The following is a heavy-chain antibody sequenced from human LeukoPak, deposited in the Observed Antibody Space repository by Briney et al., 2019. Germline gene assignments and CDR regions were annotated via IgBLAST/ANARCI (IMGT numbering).Heavy chain of an antibody. D-gene: IGHD6-19*01. CDR1: GGSISSYY. V-gene: IGHV4-59*08. CDR2: IYYNGTT. CDR3: ARQSRGIAVAGLDY. J-gene: IGHJ4*02. Sequence: SDTLSLTCIVSGGSISSYYCTWIRHPPGKGLDWIGYIYYNGTTNYNPSLKSRVTISVDTSKTQFSLKLNSVTAADPAVYYCARQSRGIAVAGLDYWGQGILVTVSS.